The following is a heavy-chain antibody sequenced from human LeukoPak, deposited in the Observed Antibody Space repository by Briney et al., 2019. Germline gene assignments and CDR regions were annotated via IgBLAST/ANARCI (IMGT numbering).Heavy chain of an antibody. Sequence: PGGSLRLSCAASGFTFDDYAMHWVRQAPGKGLEWVSGISWNSGSIGYADSVKGRFTISRDNAKNSLYLQMNSLRAEDTALYYCAKDRNTMVRGVGGYFDYWGQGTLVTVSS. J-gene: IGHJ4*02. V-gene: IGHV3-9*01. CDR1: GFTFDDYA. CDR3: AKDRNTMVRGVGGYFDY. CDR2: ISWNSGSI. D-gene: IGHD3-10*01.